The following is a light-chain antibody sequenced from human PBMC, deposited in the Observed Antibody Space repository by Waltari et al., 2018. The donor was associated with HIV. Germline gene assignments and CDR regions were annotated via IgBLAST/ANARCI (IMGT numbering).Light chain of an antibody. CDR3: AAWDDTLTVV. V-gene: IGLV1-47*01. CDR1: SSNIGTNY. J-gene: IGLJ2*01. Sequence: QSVLTQPPSASGTPGQSVTISCSGTSSNIGTNYVYWYQHFPGTAPKLLNYRNKTRPSGVPDRCSGSKSGTSASLAISGLRSDDEADYYCAAWDDTLTVVFGGGTKLTVL. CDR2: RNK.